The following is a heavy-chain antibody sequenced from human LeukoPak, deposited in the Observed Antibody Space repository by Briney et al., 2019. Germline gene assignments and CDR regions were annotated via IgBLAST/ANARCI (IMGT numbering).Heavy chain of an antibody. Sequence: SGGSLRLSCAASGFTFSSYTMTWVRQAPGKGLEWVSSISGSSSSIYYADSVKGRFTISRDNAKNSLYLQMNSLRAEDTAVYYCARGGYSYDYWGQGTLVTVSS. J-gene: IGHJ4*02. CDR1: GFTFSSYT. V-gene: IGHV3-21*06. CDR2: ISGSSSSI. CDR3: ARGGYSYDY. D-gene: IGHD5-18*01.